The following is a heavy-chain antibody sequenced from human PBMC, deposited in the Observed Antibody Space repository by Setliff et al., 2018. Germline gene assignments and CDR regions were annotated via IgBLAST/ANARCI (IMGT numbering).Heavy chain of an antibody. CDR1: GFTFNTYA. Sequence: PGGSLRLSCAASGFTFNTYAMSWVRQPPGKGLEWVSSISDTALGMYYADSVRGRFTISRDNSKKTLYLQMNSLRAEDTAVYYCVKDVVGYSSTWPKRDYFDYWGQGTLVTVSS. J-gene: IGHJ4*02. D-gene: IGHD6-13*01. CDR3: VKDVVGYSSTWPKRDYFDY. V-gene: IGHV3-23*01. CDR2: ISDTALGM.